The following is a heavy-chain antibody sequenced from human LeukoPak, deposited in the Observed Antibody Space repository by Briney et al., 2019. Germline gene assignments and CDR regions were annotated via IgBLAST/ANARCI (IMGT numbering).Heavy chain of an antibody. CDR3: ARDLKAAAGSFDY. V-gene: IGHV4-30-2*01. Sequence: SETLSLTCTVSGGSISSGSYYWSWIRQPPGKGLEWIGYIYHSGSTYYNPSLKSRVSISVDRSKNQFSLKLSSVTAADTAVYYCARDLKAAAGSFDYWGQGTLVTVSS. J-gene: IGHJ4*02. D-gene: IGHD6-13*01. CDR1: GGSISSGSYY. CDR2: IYHSGST.